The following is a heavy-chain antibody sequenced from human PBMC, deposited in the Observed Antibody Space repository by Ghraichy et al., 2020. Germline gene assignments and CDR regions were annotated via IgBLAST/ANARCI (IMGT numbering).Heavy chain of an antibody. CDR3: AIAGRRSIAAAGKEGYFDY. D-gene: IGHD6-13*01. J-gene: IGHJ4*02. CDR2: IYYSGNT. Sequence: SQTLSLTCTVSGGSISSSCYYWGWIRQPPGKGLEWIGSIYYSGNTYFNPSLKSRVTISVDTSKNQFSLKLSSVTAADTAVYYCAIAGRRSIAAAGKEGYFDYWGQGTLVTVSS. V-gene: IGHV4-39*01. CDR1: GGSISSSCYY.